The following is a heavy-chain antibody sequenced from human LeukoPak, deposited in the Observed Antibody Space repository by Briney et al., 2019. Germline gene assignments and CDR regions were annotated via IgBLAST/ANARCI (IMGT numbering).Heavy chain of an antibody. CDR3: AREADYGDRIDY. V-gene: IGHV3-66*02. Sequence: QSGGSLRLSCAASGFTVSSNYMSWVRQAPGKALEWVSVIYSGGSTYYADSVKGRFTISRDNSKNTLYLQMNSLRAEDTAVYYCAREADYGDRIDYWGQGTLVTVSS. CDR1: GFTVSSNY. D-gene: IGHD4-17*01. J-gene: IGHJ4*02. CDR2: IYSGGST.